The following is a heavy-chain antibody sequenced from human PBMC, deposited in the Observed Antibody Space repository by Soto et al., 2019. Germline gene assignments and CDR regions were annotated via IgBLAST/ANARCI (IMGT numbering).Heavy chain of an antibody. CDR2: IIPIFGTA. Sequence: SVKVSCKASGGTFSSYAISWVRQAPGQGLEWMGGIIPIFGTANYAQKFQGRVTITADESTSTAYMELSSLRSEDTAVYYCARIEAAAGTRAGGYYYGVDVWGQGTTVTVSS. D-gene: IGHD6-13*01. J-gene: IGHJ6*02. CDR1: GGTFSSYA. CDR3: ARIEAAAGTRAGGYYYGVDV. V-gene: IGHV1-69*13.